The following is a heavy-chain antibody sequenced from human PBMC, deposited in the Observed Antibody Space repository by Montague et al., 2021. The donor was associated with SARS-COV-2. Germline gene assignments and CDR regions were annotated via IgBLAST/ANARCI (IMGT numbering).Heavy chain of an antibody. Sequence: TLSLTCTVSGGSISSGGYYWSWIRPHPGKDLEWFGYIYYSAXTXSTXXXKXRVTISVDTYKNQFSLKLSAVTAADTAVYYCPRARITRIVVVSDFDIWGQGTMVTVSS. J-gene: IGHJ3*02. CDR1: GGSISSGGYY. V-gene: IGHV4-31*03. CDR3: PRARITRIVVVSDFDI. CDR2: IYYSAXT. D-gene: IGHD3-22*01.